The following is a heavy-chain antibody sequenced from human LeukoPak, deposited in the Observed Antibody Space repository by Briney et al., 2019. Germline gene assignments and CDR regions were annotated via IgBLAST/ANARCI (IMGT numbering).Heavy chain of an antibody. CDR2: INHSGST. CDR3: ARVDSSGWYETLDY. V-gene: IGHV4-34*01. J-gene: IGHJ4*02. D-gene: IGHD6-19*01. CDR1: RFAFSSYA. Sequence: GSLRLSCATSRFAFSSYAMSWVRQPPGKGLEWIGEINHSGSTNYNPSLKSRVTISVDTSKNQFSLKLSSVTAADTAVYYCARVDSSGWYETLDYWGQGTLVTVSS.